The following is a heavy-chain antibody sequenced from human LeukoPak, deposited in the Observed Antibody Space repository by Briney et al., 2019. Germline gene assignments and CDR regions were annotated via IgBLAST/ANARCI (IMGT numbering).Heavy chain of an antibody. CDR2: TYYRSKWYY. CDR3: ARDKGIVVVTATINYSYYY. V-gene: IGHV6-1*01. CDR1: GDIQYGLSSV. J-gene: IGHJ6*01. D-gene: IGHD2-21*02. Sequence: SHTVSLPCGLSGDIQYGLSSVWHWIRQSPSRVLEWLGRTYYRSKWYYDYAVSVKGRITISPDTSKNEFSLQLNSLTRGETAGYYCARDKGIVVVTATINYSYYY.